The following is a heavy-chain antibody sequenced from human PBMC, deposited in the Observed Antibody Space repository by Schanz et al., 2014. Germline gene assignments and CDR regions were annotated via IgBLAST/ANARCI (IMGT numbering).Heavy chain of an antibody. CDR2: TSNDGSFT. CDR1: GFTFSDSW. J-gene: IGHJ6*02. D-gene: IGHD2-15*01. Sequence: EVQLVESGGGLVQPGGSLRLSCAASGFTFSDSWMHWVRQAPGKGLVWVSRTSNDGSFTTFADSVKGRFTISRDNAKNTLYLQMNSLRDEDTAVYHCARDGALPVVVGATRVYYYSMDVWGQGTTVTVSS. CDR3: ARDGALPVVVGATRVYYYSMDV. V-gene: IGHV3-74*01.